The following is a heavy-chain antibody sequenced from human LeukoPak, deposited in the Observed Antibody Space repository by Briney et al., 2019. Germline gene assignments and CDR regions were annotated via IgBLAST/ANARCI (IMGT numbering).Heavy chain of an antibody. V-gene: IGHV3-74*01. CDR3: ARDRGSYRPDVPDY. Sequence: GGSLRLSCAASGFTFSSYWMHWVRQAPGKGLVWVSRINSDGSSTSYADSVKGRFTISRDNAKNTLYLQMSSLRAEDTAVYYCARDRGSYRPDVPDYWGQGTLVTVSS. D-gene: IGHD1-26*01. CDR1: GFTFSSYW. J-gene: IGHJ4*02. CDR2: INSDGSST.